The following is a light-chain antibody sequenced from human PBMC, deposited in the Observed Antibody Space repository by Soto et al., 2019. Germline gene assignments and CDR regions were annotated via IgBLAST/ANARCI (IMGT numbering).Light chain of an antibody. Sequence: DIVMTQSPLSLPVTPGEPASISCRSSQSLLHSNGYNYLDWYLQKPGQSPQLLIYSGSNRASGVPDRCSGSGSGTDFTLESSRVEAEDVGTYYCFQADHTHGNFGGDTKLVIK. CDR1: QSLLHSNGYNY. V-gene: IGKV2-28*01. J-gene: IGKJ2*01. CDR3: FQADHTHGN. CDR2: SGS.